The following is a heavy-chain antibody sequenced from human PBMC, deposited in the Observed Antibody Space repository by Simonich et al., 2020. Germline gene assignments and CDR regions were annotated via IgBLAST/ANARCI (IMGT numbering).Heavy chain of an antibody. V-gene: IGHV1-8*03. D-gene: IGHD2-15*01. CDR2: MNPNSGNT. Sequence: QVQLVQSGAEVKKPGASVKVSCKASGYTFTRYDITWGRQASGQGLEGMGWMNPNSGNTGYAQKCQGSVTITRNTSISTAYMELRSLRSEDTAVYYCARGRGGMSRGYVDYWGQGTLVTVSS. CDR1: GYTFTRYD. CDR3: ARGRGGMSRGYVDY. J-gene: IGHJ4*02.